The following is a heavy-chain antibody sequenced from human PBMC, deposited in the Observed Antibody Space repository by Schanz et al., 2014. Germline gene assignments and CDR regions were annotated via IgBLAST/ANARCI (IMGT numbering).Heavy chain of an antibody. V-gene: IGHV1-69*09. D-gene: IGHD2-15*01. CDR1: GVTFSTYP. Sequence: QVQLVQSGAEVKKPGSSVKVSCKASGVTFSTYPINWLPQAPGQGLEWMERIIPTHGIVNYAQRFQDRVRMTTDKSASTAYMELSSLRSDDAAVYDCARGGGPEDGFDIWGQGTILTVSS. J-gene: IGHJ3*02. CDR3: ARGGGPEDGFDI. CDR2: IIPTHGIV.